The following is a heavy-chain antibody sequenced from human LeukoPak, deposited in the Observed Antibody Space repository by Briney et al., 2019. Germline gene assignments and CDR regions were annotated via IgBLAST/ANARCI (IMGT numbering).Heavy chain of an antibody. D-gene: IGHD3-16*01. Sequence: SETLSLNCAVYGGSFSGYYWSWIRQPPGKGLEWIGEINHSGSTNYNPSLKSRVTISVDTSKNQFSLKLSSVTAADTAVYYCAGPVRGARGTNWFDPWGQGTLVTVSS. CDR3: AGPVRGARGTNWFDP. CDR1: GGSFSGYY. CDR2: INHSGST. J-gene: IGHJ5*02. V-gene: IGHV4-34*01.